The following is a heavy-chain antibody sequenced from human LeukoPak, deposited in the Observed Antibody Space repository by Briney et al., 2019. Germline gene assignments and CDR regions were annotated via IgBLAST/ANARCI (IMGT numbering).Heavy chain of an antibody. J-gene: IGHJ4*02. Sequence: SETLSPTCSVSGDSITYFYWSWIRQAAGKGLEWIGYIYYSGSTNYNPSLKSRVTISVDTSKNQFSLKLSSVTAADTAVYYCASHSGGYAYWGQGTLVTVSS. CDR2: IYYSGST. V-gene: IGHV4-59*12. D-gene: IGHD5-12*01. CDR3: ASHSGGYAY. CDR1: GDSITYFY.